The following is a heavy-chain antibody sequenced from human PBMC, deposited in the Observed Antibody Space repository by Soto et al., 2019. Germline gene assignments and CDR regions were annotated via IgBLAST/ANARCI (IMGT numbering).Heavy chain of an antibody. CDR1: GGSISSGGYY. V-gene: IGHV4-31*03. Sequence: SETLSLTCTVSGGSISSGGYYWSWIRQHPGKGLEWIGYIYYSGSTYYNPSLKSRVTISVDTSKNQFSLKLSSVTAADTAVYYCARDRGQYQLLYASDYYYGMDVWGQGTTVTV. CDR2: IYYSGST. J-gene: IGHJ6*02. D-gene: IGHD2-2*02. CDR3: ARDRGQYQLLYASDYYYGMDV.